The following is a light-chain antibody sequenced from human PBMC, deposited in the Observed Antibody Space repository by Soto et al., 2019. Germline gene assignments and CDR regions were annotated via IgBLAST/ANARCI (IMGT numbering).Light chain of an antibody. CDR3: HQYNSWPLT. CDR1: QSVSSN. Sequence: EIVMTQSPATLSVSPGERATLSCRASQSVSSNLAWYQQKPGHGPRLLIYGASTRPTGIPARFSGSGSGTEFTLSISSLQSEDFVVYFCHQYNSWPLTFGGGTKVEIK. CDR2: GAS. V-gene: IGKV3-15*01. J-gene: IGKJ4*01.